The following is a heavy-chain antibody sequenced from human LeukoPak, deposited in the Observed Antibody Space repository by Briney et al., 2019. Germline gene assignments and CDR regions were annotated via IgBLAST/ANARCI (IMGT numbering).Heavy chain of an antibody. CDR2: INHSGST. D-gene: IGHD4-11*01. J-gene: IGHJ4*02. CDR3: ARGRNYRGVALGY. CDR1: GGSFSGYY. Sequence: KPSETLSLTCAVYGGSFSGYYWSWIRQPPGKGLEWIGEINHSGSTNYNPSLKSRVTISVDTSKNQFSLKLSSVTAADTAVYYCARGRNYRGVALGYWGQGTLVTVSS. V-gene: IGHV4-34*01.